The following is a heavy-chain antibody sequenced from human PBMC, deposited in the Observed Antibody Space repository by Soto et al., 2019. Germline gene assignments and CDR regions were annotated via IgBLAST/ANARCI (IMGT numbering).Heavy chain of an antibody. CDR1: GYTFTSYG. CDR3: AXDPYHDILTGYDYWFDP. D-gene: IGHD3-9*01. CDR2: ISAYNGNT. V-gene: IGHV1-18*01. J-gene: IGHJ5*02. Sequence: ASVKVSCKASGYTFTSYGISWVRQAPGQGLEWMGWISAYNGNTNYAQKLQGRVTMTTDTSTSTAYMELRSLRSDDTAVYYCAXDPYHDILTGYDYWFDPWGQXTLVTXSS.